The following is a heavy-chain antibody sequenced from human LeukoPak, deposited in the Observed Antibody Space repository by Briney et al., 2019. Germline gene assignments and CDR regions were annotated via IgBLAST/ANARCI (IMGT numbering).Heavy chain of an antibody. J-gene: IGHJ4*02. D-gene: IGHD2-2*01. V-gene: IGHV3-9*01. CDR2: ISWNSGSI. CDR3: ARDTARYCSSTSCYAYFDY. CDR1: GFTFDDYA. Sequence: GRSLRLSCAASGFTFDDYAMHWVRQAPGKGLEWVSGISWNSGSIGYADSVKGRFTISRDNSKNTLYLQMNSLRAEDTAVYYCARDTARYCSSTSCYAYFDYWGQGTLVAVSS.